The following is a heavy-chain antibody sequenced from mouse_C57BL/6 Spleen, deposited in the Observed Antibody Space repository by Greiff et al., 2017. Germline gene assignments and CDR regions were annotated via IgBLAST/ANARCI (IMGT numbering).Heavy chain of an antibody. D-gene: IGHD2-5*01. CDR1: GYTFTDYE. CDR3: TREVDYYSNPMDY. Sequence: VQLQQSGAELVRPGASVTLSCKASGYTFTDYEMHWVKQTPVHGLEWIGAIDPETGGTAYNQKFKGKAILTADKSSSTAYMELRSLTSEDSAVYYWTREVDYYSNPMDYWGQGTSVTVSS. V-gene: IGHV1-15*01. CDR2: IDPETGGT. J-gene: IGHJ4*01.